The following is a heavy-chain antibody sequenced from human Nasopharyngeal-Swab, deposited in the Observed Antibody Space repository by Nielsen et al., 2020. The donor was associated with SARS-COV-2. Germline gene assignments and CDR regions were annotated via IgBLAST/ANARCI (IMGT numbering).Heavy chain of an antibody. V-gene: IGHV4-30-2*04. CDR2: IYHSGST. CDR3: ARVGGGSYYFDY. Sequence: WIRQPPGKGLEWIGYIYHSGSTYCNPSLKSRVTISVDTSKNQFSLKLSSVTAADTAVYYCARVGGGSYYFDYWGQGTLVTASS. J-gene: IGHJ4*02. D-gene: IGHD1-26*01.